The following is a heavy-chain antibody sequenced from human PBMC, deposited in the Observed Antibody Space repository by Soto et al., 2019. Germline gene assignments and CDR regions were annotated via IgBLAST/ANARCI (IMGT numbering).Heavy chain of an antibody. CDR1: GGSISSDTW. J-gene: IGHJ4*02. CDR3: ATRTRQPV. D-gene: IGHD6-13*01. CDR2: IHSGWIT. V-gene: IGHV4-4*02. Sequence: QVQLQESGPGLVKPSGTLSLVCAVSGGSISSDTWCTWVRQPPGKGLEWIGEIHSGWITNHNASLESRVTISIDKSNNQFSLKLSSVTAADTAVYYCATRTRQPVWGQGTLVTVSS.